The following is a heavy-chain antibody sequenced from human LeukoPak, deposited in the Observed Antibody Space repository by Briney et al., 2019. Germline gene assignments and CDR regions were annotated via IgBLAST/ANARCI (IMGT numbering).Heavy chain of an antibody. Sequence: ASVNVSCKASGYTFTGYHMHWVRQAPGQGLEWMAWINPNSGATDYAQKFQGRVTMTRDTSTSTAYMELSRLRSDDTAVYYCARLNGNHFDYWGQGTLVTVSS. D-gene: IGHD1-14*01. V-gene: IGHV1-2*02. J-gene: IGHJ4*02. CDR3: ARLNGNHFDY. CDR1: GYTFTGYH. CDR2: INPNSGAT.